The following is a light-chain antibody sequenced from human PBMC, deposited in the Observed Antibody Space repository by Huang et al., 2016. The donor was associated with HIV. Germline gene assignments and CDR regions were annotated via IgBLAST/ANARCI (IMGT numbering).Light chain of an antibody. CDR2: AAS. J-gene: IGKJ4*01. CDR1: QGISNW. V-gene: IGKV1-12*01. CDR3: QQANSFPDVS. Sequence: DIQLTQSPSSVSASVGDRVTITCRASQGISNWLAWYQQKPGKAPTLLISAASNLQSGAPSRFSGGGSGTFFTLTISSLQPQDTAIYYCQQANSFPDVSFGGGTRVEIK.